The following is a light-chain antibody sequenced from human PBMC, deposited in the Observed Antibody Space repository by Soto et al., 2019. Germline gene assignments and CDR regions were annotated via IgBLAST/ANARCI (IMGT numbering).Light chain of an antibody. CDR3: HQYGTAPLT. V-gene: IGKV3-20*01. CDR1: KSVSSN. Sequence: EIVLTQSPGTLSLSPGERATLSCRASKSVSSNLAWYQQKPGQAPRLVIYGASTRATDIPDRFSASGSGTDFTLTISRLEPEDFSVYYCHQYGTAPLTFGPGTKVDI. CDR2: GAS. J-gene: IGKJ3*01.